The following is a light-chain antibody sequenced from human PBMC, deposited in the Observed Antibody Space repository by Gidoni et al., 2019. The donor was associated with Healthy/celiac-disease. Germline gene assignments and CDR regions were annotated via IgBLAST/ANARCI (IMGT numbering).Light chain of an antibody. CDR1: QSVSSY. CDR2: DAS. J-gene: IGKJ5*01. V-gene: IGKV3-11*01. Sequence: EIVLTQSPATLSLSPGERATLSCRASQSVSSYLAWYQQKPGQAPRLLIYDASNRATGIPARFSGGRSGTNFTLTISSLEPEDFAVYYCQQRSNWPLITFGQGTRLEIK. CDR3: QQRSNWPLIT.